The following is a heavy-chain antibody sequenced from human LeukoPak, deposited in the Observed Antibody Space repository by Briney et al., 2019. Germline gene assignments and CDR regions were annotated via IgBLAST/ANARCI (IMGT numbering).Heavy chain of an antibody. CDR3: AKSLQPQDFAY. CDR2: ISGSGGST. CDR1: GFTFSSYA. Sequence: GGSLRLSCAASGFTFSSYAMSWVRQAPGKGLEWVSAISGSGGSTYYADSVKGRFTISRENSKDTLYLQMDSQRPEDAAVIYCAKSLQPQDFAYWGQGTLVTVYS. J-gene: IGHJ4*02. V-gene: IGHV3-23*01.